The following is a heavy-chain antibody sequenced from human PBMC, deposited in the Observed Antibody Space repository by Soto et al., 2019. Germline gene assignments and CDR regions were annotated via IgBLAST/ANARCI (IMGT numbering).Heavy chain of an antibody. CDR2: ISGSGGST. CDR3: ARIRYYDSGSSINWFDP. J-gene: IGHJ5*02. CDR1: GFTFSSYA. Sequence: GGSLSLSCAASGFTFSSYAMSWVRQAPGKGLEWVSAISGSGGSTYYADSVKGRFTISRDNSKNTLYLQMNSLRAEDTAVYYCARIRYYDSGSSINWFDPWGQGTLVTVSS. D-gene: IGHD3-10*01. V-gene: IGHV3-23*01.